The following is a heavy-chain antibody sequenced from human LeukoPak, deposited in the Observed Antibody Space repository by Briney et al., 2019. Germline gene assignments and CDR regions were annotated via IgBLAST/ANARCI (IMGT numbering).Heavy chain of an antibody. CDR1: GGSISSSSYY. Sequence: SETLSLTCTVSGGSISSSSYYWGWIRQPPGKGLEWIGSIYYSGSSLYNPSLKSRFTISVDTSNNQFSLKLTSVTAADTAVYYCTSHQFRYSGYISYWYFDLWGRGTLVTVSS. D-gene: IGHD5-12*01. J-gene: IGHJ2*01. V-gene: IGHV4-39*07. CDR2: IYYSGSS. CDR3: TSHQFRYSGYISYWYFDL.